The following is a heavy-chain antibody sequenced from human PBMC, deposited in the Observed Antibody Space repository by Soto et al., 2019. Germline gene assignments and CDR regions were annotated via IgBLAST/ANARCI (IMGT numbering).Heavy chain of an antibody. CDR3: ARVAYYYDSSGYYPSDILEKNFDY. Sequence: QVQLQESGPGLVKPSQTLSLTCTVSGGSISSGDYYWSWIRQPPGKGLEWIGYIYYSGSTYYNPSLKSRVTISVDTSKNQFSLKLSSVTAADTAVYYCARVAYYYDSSGYYPSDILEKNFDYWGQGTLVTVSS. J-gene: IGHJ4*02. V-gene: IGHV4-30-4*01. CDR2: IYYSGST. D-gene: IGHD3-22*01. CDR1: GGSISSGDYY.